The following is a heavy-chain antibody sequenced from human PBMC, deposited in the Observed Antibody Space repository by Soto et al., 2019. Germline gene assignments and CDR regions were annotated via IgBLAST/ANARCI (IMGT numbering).Heavy chain of an antibody. CDR2: ISDSSGTI. CDR3: ARVEGYSYGYFFDY. J-gene: IGHJ4*02. Sequence: EVQLVESGGGLVQPGGSLRVSCAASGFTFSSYSMNWVRQAPGKGLEWLSYISDSSGTIYYAASVKGRFIISRDNSKNTLYLQMNSLRAEDTAVYYCARVEGYSYGYFFDYWGQGTLVTVSS. D-gene: IGHD5-18*01. V-gene: IGHV3-48*01. CDR1: GFTFSSYS.